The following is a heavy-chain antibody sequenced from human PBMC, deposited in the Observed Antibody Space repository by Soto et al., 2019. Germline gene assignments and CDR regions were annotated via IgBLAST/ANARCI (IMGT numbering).Heavy chain of an antibody. V-gene: IGHV4-30-2*01. D-gene: IGHD2-15*01. Sequence: PSGTLALTCGVSGGSICSCGYSWSCIRQTPGKGLGWIGYIYHSGTTYYNPSLKRRVTISVDRSKNQFSLQLNSVSPEYTAVCCCARGDQGLLYWGQAILVTVSS. CDR2: IYHSGTT. CDR3: ARGDQGLLY. J-gene: IGHJ4*02. CDR1: GGSICSCGYS.